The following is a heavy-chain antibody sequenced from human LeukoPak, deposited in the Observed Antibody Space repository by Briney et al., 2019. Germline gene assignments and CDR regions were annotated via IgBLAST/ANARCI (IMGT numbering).Heavy chain of an antibody. V-gene: IGHV3-21*01. CDR3: ARDRPNYYASGSYYGIDY. D-gene: IGHD3-10*01. CDR2: ISSSTSYI. Sequence: GGSLRLSCAASGFTFSSYTMNWVRRAPGKGLEWVSSISSSTSYIYYADSVKGRFTVSRDNVKNSLYLQMNSLRAEDTAVYYCARDRPNYYASGSYYGIDYWGQGTLLTVSS. J-gene: IGHJ4*02. CDR1: GFTFSSYT.